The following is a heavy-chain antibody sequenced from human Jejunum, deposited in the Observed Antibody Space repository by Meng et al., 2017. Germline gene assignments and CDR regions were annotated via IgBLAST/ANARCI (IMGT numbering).Heavy chain of an antibody. Sequence: QVHLRQWGAGLLKPSETLSPTCGVYGGSFKSYFWNWIRQPPGKGLEWIGEINQNGRTNYNPSLESRVTISMDKSKKEFSLRLASVTAADTALYYCVRGRDPMVVGELDPWGQGTLVTVSS. CDR2: INQNGRT. CDR1: GGSFKSYF. CDR3: VRGRDPMVVGELDP. J-gene: IGHJ5*02. V-gene: IGHV4-34*01. D-gene: IGHD2-15*01.